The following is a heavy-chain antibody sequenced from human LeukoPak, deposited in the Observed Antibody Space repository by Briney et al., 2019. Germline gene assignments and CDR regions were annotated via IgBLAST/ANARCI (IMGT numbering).Heavy chain of an antibody. J-gene: IGHJ4*02. V-gene: IGHV1-2*02. D-gene: IGHD5-12*01. CDR3: ARGGHHRGYSGYDYPDY. CDR2: INPNSGGT. CDR1: GYTFTGYY. Sequence: ASVKVSCKASGYTFTGYYMHWVRQAPGQGLEWMGWINPNSGGTSYAQKFQGRVTMTRDTSISTAYMELSRLRSDDTAVYYCARGGHHRGYSGYDYPDYWGQGTLVTVSS.